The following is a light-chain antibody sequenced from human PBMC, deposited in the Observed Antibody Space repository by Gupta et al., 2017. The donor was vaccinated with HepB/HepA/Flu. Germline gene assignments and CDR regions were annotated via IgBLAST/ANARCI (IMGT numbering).Light chain of an antibody. J-gene: IGKJ4*01. V-gene: IGKV3-15*01. CDR3: QQYNPWPPLT. Sequence: EIVMTQSPATLSVSPGERATLSCRASQRVSSSLAWYQQKPGQAPRLLIYGASTRATGIPARFSGSGSGTEFTLTISSLQSEDFAVYYCQQYNPWPPLTFGGGTKVEIK. CDR2: GAS. CDR1: QRVSSS.